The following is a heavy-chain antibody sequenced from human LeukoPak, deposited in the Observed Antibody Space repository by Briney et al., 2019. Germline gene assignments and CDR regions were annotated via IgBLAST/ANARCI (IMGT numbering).Heavy chain of an antibody. D-gene: IGHD1-26*01. CDR1: GGTFSSYA. CDR3: ARELGATDFDY. J-gene: IGHJ4*02. CDR2: ISAYNGNT. Sequence: ASVKVSCKASGGTFSSYAISWVRQAPGQGLEWMGWISAYNGNTNYAQKLQGRVTMTTDTSTSTAYMELRSLRSDDTAVYYCARELGATDFDYWGQGTLVTVSS. V-gene: IGHV1-18*01.